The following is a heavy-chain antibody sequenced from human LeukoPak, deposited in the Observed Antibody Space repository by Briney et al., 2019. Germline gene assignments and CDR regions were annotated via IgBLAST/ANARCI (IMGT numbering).Heavy chain of an antibody. CDR2: IIPIFGTA. CDR1: GGTFSSYA. J-gene: IGHJ5*02. Sequence: GSSVKVSCKASGGTFSSYAISWARQAPGQGLEWMGGIIPIFGTANYAQKFQGRVTITADESTSTAYMELSSLRSEDTAVYYCARDQAFSAAGYGDLTDCWFDPWGQGTLVTVSS. V-gene: IGHV1-69*01. CDR3: ARDQAFSAAGYGDLTDCWFDP. D-gene: IGHD4-17*01.